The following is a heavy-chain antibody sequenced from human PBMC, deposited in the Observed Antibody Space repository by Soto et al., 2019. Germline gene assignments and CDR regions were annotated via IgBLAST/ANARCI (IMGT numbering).Heavy chain of an antibody. J-gene: IGHJ4*02. CDR3: ARLGGYYQAFDN. CDR1: GGSISGYY. V-gene: IGHV4-59*08. CDR2: IYNIGST. Sequence: SETLSLTCTVSGGSISGYYWSWLRQPPGKGLEWIGYIYNIGSTKYNPSLKSRVTISVDSSKNQFSLKLDSVTAADTAVYYCARLGGYYQAFDNWGQGTLVTVSS. D-gene: IGHD3-3*01.